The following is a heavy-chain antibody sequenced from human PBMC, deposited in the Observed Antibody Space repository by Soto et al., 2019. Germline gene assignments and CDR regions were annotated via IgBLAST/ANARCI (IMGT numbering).Heavy chain of an antibody. Sequence: QVQLVESGGGVVQPGRSLRLSCAASGFTFSSYGMHWVRQAPGKGLEWVAVIWYDGSNKYYADSVKGRFTISRDNSKNTLYLQMNSLRAEDTAVYYCARDGAVVVVAGYGMDVWGQGTTVTVSS. CDR3: ARDGAVVVVAGYGMDV. CDR2: IWYDGSNK. CDR1: GFTFSSYG. D-gene: IGHD2-15*01. V-gene: IGHV3-33*01. J-gene: IGHJ6*02.